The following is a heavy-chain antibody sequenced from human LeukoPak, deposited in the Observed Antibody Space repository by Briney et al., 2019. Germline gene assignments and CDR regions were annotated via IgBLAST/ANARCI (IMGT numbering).Heavy chain of an antibody. CDR3: TRGQPRWFDP. D-gene: IGHD1-14*01. CDR1: GFTFSGSA. CDR2: IRTKANSYAT. Sequence: SGGSLRLSCAASGFTFSGSAMHWVRQASGKGLEWVGRIRTKANSYATTYAAPVKGRFTMSRDDSKKTAFLQMNSLKTEDTAVYYCTRGQPRWFDPWGQGTLVTVSS. J-gene: IGHJ5*02. V-gene: IGHV3-73*01.